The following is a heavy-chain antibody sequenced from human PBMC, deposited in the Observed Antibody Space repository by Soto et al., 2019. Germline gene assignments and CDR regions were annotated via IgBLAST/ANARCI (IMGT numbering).Heavy chain of an antibody. CDR2: IDPSDSYT. V-gene: IGHV5-10-1*03. CDR1: GYSFTSYW. D-gene: IGHD2-15*01. Sequence: EVQLVQSGAEVKKPGESLRISCKGSGYSFTSYWISWVRQMPGKGLEWMGRIDPSDSYTNYSPSFQGHVTISADKSISTAYLQWSSLKASDTAMYYCARPGARYCSGGSCYRFFAGPDAFDIWGQGTMVTVSS. CDR3: ARPGARYCSGGSCYRFFAGPDAFDI. J-gene: IGHJ3*02.